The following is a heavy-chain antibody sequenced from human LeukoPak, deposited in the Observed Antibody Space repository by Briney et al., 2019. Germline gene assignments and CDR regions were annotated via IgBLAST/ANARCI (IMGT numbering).Heavy chain of an antibody. CDR1: GGTFSSYA. V-gene: IGHV1-69*01. J-gene: IGHJ6*02. D-gene: IGHD6-19*01. Sequence: GSSVKVSCKASGGTFSSYAISWVRQAPGQGLEWMGGIIPIFGTANYAQKFQGRVTITADESTSTAYMELSSLRSEDTAVYYCARDLYSSGRNYYYYGMDVWGQGTTVTVSS. CDR2: IIPIFGTA. CDR3: ARDLYSSGRNYYYYGMDV.